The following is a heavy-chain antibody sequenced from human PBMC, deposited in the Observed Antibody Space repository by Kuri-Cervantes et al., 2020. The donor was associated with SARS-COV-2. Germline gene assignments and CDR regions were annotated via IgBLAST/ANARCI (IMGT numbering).Heavy chain of an antibody. J-gene: IGHJ3*02. CDR3: ARAEGIRGRVDAFDI. Sequence: GSLRLSCAVYGGSFSGYKWNWIRQSPGKGLEWIGEINHSGSTNYDPSLKSRVTISVDTSKNQFSLELSSVTAADTAVYYCARAEGIRGRVDAFDIWGQGTMVTVSS. CDR2: INHSGST. D-gene: IGHD5-18*01. CDR1: GGSFSGYK. V-gene: IGHV4-34*01.